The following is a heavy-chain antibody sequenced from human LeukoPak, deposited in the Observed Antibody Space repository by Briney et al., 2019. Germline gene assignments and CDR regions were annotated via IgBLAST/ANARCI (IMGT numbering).Heavy chain of an antibody. V-gene: IGHV4-34*01. J-gene: IGHJ4*02. CDR1: GGSFSGYY. CDR3: ARGEGIAVAGISYYFDY. CDR2: INHSGST. Sequence: KPSETLSLTCAVYGGSFSGYYWSWIRQPPGKGLEWIGEINHSGSTNYNPSLKSRVTISVDTPKNQFSLKLSSVTAADTAVYYCARGEGIAVAGISYYFDYWGQGTLVTVSS. D-gene: IGHD6-19*01.